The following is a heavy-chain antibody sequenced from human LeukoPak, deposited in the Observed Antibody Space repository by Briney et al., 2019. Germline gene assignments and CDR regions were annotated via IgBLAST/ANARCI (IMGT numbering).Heavy chain of an antibody. CDR3: ARGQHYYDSSGYPHFDY. D-gene: IGHD3-22*01. V-gene: IGHV4-39*07. J-gene: IGHJ4*02. Sequence: PSETLSLTCTVYGGSISSRSYYWGWMRQPPGKGLEWIGSIYYSGSTDYNPSLKSRVTISVDTSKNQFSLKLSSVTAADTAVYYCARGQHYYDSSGYPHFDYWGQGTLVTVSS. CDR2: IYYSGST. CDR1: GGSISSRSYY.